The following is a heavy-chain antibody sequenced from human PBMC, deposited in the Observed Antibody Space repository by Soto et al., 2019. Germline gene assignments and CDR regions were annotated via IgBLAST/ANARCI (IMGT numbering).Heavy chain of an antibody. CDR1: GGSFSGYY. CDR2: INHSGST. Sequence: QVQLQQWGAGLSKPSETLSLTCAVYGGSFSGYYWSWIRQPPGKGLEWIGEINHSGSTNYNPALKSRVTISVDTSKTQFSLKLSSVTAADTAVYYCARGGRLRWDQNGMDVWGQGTTVTVSS. J-gene: IGHJ6*02. V-gene: IGHV4-34*01. D-gene: IGHD4-17*01. CDR3: ARGGRLRWDQNGMDV.